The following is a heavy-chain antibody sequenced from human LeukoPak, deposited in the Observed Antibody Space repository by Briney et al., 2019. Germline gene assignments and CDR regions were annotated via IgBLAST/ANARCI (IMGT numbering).Heavy chain of an antibody. J-gene: IGHJ4*02. D-gene: IGHD2-21*02. V-gene: IGHV3-23*01. Sequence: GGSLRLSCAASGLTASSNYMSWVRQAPGKGLEWVSGIGGSGSSTYYAESVKGRFTISRDNSKNTLYLQMNSLRAEDTAAYYCAKAVDDYFFDYWGQGTLVTVSS. CDR2: IGGSGSST. CDR1: GLTASSNY. CDR3: AKAVDDYFFDY.